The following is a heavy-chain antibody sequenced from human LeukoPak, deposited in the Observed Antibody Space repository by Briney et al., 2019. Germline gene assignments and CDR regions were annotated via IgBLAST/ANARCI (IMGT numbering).Heavy chain of an antibody. CDR2: IYHTGHT. Sequence: PSQTLSLTCAVSGGSISSGIYSWNWIRQPPGMGLEWIGYIYHTGHTYYNPSLKSRVTISVDRSKNQFSLKLSSVTAADTAVYYCARDSGDYPYYFDYWGQGTLVTVSS. CDR3: ARDSGDYPYYFDY. D-gene: IGHD3-10*01. CDR1: GGSISSGIYS. J-gene: IGHJ4*02. V-gene: IGHV4-30-2*01.